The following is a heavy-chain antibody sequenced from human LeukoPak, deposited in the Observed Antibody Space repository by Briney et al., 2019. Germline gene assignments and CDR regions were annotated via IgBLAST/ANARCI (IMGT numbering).Heavy chain of an antibody. V-gene: IGHV3-7*01. D-gene: IGHD3-22*01. Sequence: GGSLRLSCAASGFTFSSYWMTWVRQAPGKGLEWVANIKQDGSEKFYVDSVKGRFTISRDSAKNSLYLQMNSLRAEDTAVYYCARDYNDYYDSSGYYVPDYWGQGTLVTVSS. CDR3: ARDYNDYYDSSGYYVPDY. CDR2: IKQDGSEK. CDR1: GFTFSSYW. J-gene: IGHJ4*02.